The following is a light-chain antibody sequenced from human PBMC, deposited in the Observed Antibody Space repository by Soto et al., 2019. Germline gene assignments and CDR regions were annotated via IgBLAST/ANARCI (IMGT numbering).Light chain of an antibody. J-gene: IGKJ3*01. CDR2: AAS. CDR3: DQANNDART. Sequence: SIRDRVTITCRATQGISSWLAWYQQKPGKAPKLLIYAASSLQSGVPSRFSGSGSGTDFTITVNNLQPEDLATYYCDQANNDARTFGPGTKVDIK. V-gene: IGKV1-12*01. CDR1: QGISSW.